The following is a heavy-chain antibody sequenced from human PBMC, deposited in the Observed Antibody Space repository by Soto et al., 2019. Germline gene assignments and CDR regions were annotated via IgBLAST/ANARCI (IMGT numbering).Heavy chain of an antibody. Sequence: NPSETLSLTCTVSGGSISSGDYYWSWIRQPPGKGLEWIGEINHSGSTNYNPSLKSRVTISVDTSKNQFSLKLSSVTAADTAVYYCARYCSGGSCYEGRSSLFDYWGQGTLVTVSS. CDR2: INHSGST. J-gene: IGHJ4*02. CDR3: ARYCSGGSCYEGRSSLFDY. D-gene: IGHD2-15*01. CDR1: GGSISSGDYY. V-gene: IGHV4-30-4*08.